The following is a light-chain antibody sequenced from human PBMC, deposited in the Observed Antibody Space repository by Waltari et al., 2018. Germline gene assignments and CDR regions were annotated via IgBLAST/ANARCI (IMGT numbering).Light chain of an antibody. V-gene: IGKV3-15*01. CDR2: GAS. Sequence: EKVMIQSPATLSVSPGERVTLYCSASQSVRNNVAWYQQTFGQAPRLLIYGASSRSTGVPPRFGGSWSGTEFTLTITSLQSEDFAVYYCQQYNEWPYTFGQGTKLEI. CDR1: QSVRNN. J-gene: IGKJ2*01. CDR3: QQYNEWPYT.